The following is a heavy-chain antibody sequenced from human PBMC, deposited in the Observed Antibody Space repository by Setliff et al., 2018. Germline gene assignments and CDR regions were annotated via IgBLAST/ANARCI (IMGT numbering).Heavy chain of an antibody. CDR3: ARDRGGDDFVGAVGDSFDI. J-gene: IGHJ3*02. CDR1: GFSFTTYG. Sequence: GASVKVSCKTSGFSFTTYGITWVRQAPGQGLEWMGWISAYNGNTDSARKFQGRVTMSADTSTTTVYMELRSLRSDDTAVYYCARDRGGDDFVGAVGDSFDIWGQGTMVTVSS. D-gene: IGHD2-21*01. V-gene: IGHV1-18*01. CDR2: ISAYNGNT.